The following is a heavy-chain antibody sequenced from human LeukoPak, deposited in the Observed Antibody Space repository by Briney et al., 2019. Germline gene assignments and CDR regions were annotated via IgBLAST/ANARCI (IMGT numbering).Heavy chain of an antibody. J-gene: IGHJ3*02. CDR2: ISHNGVNK. D-gene: IGHD6-13*01. CDR3: ARVRLAAAYHDAFDI. V-gene: IGHV3-30*04. Sequence: GGSLRLSCAASGFTFSSYAMHWVRQAPGKGLEWVAVISHNGVNKNYADSVKGRFTISRDNSKNTLYLQMNSLRAEDTAVYYCARVRLAAAYHDAFDIWGQGTMVTVSS. CDR1: GFTFSSYA.